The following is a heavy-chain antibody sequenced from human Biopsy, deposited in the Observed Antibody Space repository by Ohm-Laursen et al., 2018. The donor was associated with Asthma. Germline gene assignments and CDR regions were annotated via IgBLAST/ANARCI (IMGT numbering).Heavy chain of an antibody. CDR1: GYTFIGCH. CDR2: INPNSGGT. D-gene: IGHD2-15*01. Sequence: ASVKVSCKASGYTFIGCHIHWMRQAPGQGLEWMGRINPNSGGTNYAQKFQGRVTMTRDTSISTAYMEVSRLRSDDTAVYYCARDVDLRSVYWSQGTLVTVSS. J-gene: IGHJ4*02. V-gene: IGHV1-2*06. CDR3: ARDVDLRSVY.